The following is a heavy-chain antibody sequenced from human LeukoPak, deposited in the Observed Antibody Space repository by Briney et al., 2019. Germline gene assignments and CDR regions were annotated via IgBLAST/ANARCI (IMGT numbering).Heavy chain of an antibody. Sequence: AASVKVSCKASGYTFTSYGISWVRQAPGQGLEWMGWISAYNGNTNYAQKLQGRVTMTTDTSTSTAYMELRSLRSDDTAVYYCARDRGSDDDYDILTGADAFDIWGQGTMVTVSS. CDR3: ARDRGSDDDYDILTGADAFDI. D-gene: IGHD3-9*01. J-gene: IGHJ3*02. CDR1: GYTFTSYG. CDR2: ISAYNGNT. V-gene: IGHV1-18*01.